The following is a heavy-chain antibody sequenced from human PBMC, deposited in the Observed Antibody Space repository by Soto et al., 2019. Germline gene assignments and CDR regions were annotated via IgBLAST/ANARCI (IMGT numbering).Heavy chain of an antibody. Sequence: LRLSCAASGFTFSSYAMSWVRQAPGKGLEWVSAISGSGGSTYYADSVKGRFTISRDNSKNTLYLQMNSLRAEDTAVYYCEVLPYYYYYYGMDVWGQGTTVTVSS. D-gene: IGHD2-15*01. V-gene: IGHV3-23*01. CDR1: GFTFSSYA. J-gene: IGHJ6*02. CDR2: ISGSGGST. CDR3: EVLPYYYYYYGMDV.